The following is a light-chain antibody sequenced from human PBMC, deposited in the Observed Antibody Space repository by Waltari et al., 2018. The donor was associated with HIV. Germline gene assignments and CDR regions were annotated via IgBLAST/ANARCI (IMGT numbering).Light chain of an antibody. Sequence: SNVLTQPPSASVAPGQTARITCGGNNIGSKSVHWYQQKPGQAPVVVVFDDSDRPSGIPERFSGSNSANTATLTISTVEAGDEADYYCQVWDSRRDWVFGGGTKLTVL. CDR2: DDS. CDR1: NIGSKS. J-gene: IGLJ3*02. CDR3: QVWDSRRDWV. V-gene: IGLV3-21*02.